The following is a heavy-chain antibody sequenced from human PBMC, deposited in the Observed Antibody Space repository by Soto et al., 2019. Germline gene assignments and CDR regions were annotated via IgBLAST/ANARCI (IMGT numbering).Heavy chain of an antibody. CDR2: IIPIFGTA. D-gene: IGHD4-17*01. J-gene: IGHJ4*02. CDR3: ARDTDYGDYYFDY. CDR1: GGTFSSYA. Sequence: ASVKVSCKASGGTFSSYAISWVRQAPGQGLEWMGGIIPIFGTANYAQKFQGRVTITADESTSTAYMELSSLRSEDTAVYYCARDTDYGDYYFDYWGQGTLVTVSS. V-gene: IGHV1-69*13.